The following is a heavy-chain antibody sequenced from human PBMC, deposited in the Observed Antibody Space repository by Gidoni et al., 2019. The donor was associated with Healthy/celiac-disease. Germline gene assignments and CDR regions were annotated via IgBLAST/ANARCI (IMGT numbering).Heavy chain of an antibody. CDR1: GFPFSRYG. CDR2: ISYDASNK. Sequence: QVQLVESGGGVVQPGRSLRLSCAAYGFPFSRYGMHWVRQAPGKGLEWVAVISYDASNKYYADSVKGRFTISRDNSKNTLYLQMNSLRAEDTAVYYCARDPRYCSGGSCYYYFDYWGQGTLVTVSS. V-gene: IGHV3-30*19. J-gene: IGHJ4*02. CDR3: ARDPRYCSGGSCYYYFDY. D-gene: IGHD2-15*01.